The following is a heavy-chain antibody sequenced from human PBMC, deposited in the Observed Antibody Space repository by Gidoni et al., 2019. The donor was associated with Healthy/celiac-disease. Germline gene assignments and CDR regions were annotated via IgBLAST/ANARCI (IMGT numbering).Heavy chain of an antibody. CDR3: ADGGIAAAPVGFDY. V-gene: IGHV3-30*03. CDR1: GFTFSSYG. CDR2: ISYDGSNK. J-gene: IGHJ4*02. Sequence: QVQLVESGGGVVQPGRSLRLSCAASGFTFSSYGMPWVRQAPGKGLELVAVISYDGSNKYYADSVKGRFTISRDNSKNTLYLQMNSLRAEDTAVYYCADGGIAAAPVGFDYWGQGTLVTVSS. D-gene: IGHD6-13*01.